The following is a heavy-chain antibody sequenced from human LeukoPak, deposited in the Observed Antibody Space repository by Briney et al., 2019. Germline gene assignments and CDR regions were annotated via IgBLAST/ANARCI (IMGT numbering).Heavy chain of an antibody. CDR3: ARDRSAGYSYGFGDDAFDI. CDR1: GGSISSYY. CDR2: IYYSGST. D-gene: IGHD5-18*01. V-gene: IGHV4-59*01. J-gene: IGHJ3*02. Sequence: SETLSLTCTVSGGSISSYYWSWIRQPPGKGLEWIGDIYYSGSTNYNPSLKSRVTISVDTSKSQFSLKLSSVTAADTAVYYCARDRSAGYSYGFGDDAFDIWGQGTMVTVSS.